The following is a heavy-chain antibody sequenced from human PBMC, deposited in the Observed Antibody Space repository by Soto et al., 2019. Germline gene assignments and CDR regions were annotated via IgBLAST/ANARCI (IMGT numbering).Heavy chain of an antibody. D-gene: IGHD4-17*01. CDR3: AKDPGEGGDYENLLPSD. V-gene: IGHV3-23*04. Sequence: EVQLVESGGGLVQPGGSLRLSCAASGFTFRHYAMNWGRQAPWKWLEWVSGISSGRGATIRYAESVQGRFSISRDNSKNTLFLQMNNLRVDDTALYYCAKDPGEGGDYENLLPSDWGQGILVTVSS. J-gene: IGHJ4*02. CDR2: ISSGRGATI. CDR1: GFTFRHYA.